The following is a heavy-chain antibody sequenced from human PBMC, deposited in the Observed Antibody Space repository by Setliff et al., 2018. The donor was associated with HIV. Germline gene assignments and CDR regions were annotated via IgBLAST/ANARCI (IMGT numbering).Heavy chain of an antibody. J-gene: IGHJ3*02. Sequence: ASVKVSCKASGGTFSSYAFSWVRQAPGQGLEWMGWISAYNCNTLYAQKFQGRVTMTTDTSTSTVYMELRSLRSDDTAVDYCARRERYYDILTGRVFDGFDIWGQGTMVTVSS. CDR1: GGTFSSYA. D-gene: IGHD3-9*01. V-gene: IGHV1-18*01. CDR2: ISAYNCNT. CDR3: ARRERYYDILTGRVFDGFDI.